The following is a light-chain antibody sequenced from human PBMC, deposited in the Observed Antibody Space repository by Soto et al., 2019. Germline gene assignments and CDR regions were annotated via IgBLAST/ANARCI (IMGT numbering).Light chain of an antibody. J-gene: IGKJ5*01. Sequence: AIRMTQSPSSLYASTGDRVTITCRASQGISSYLAWYQQKPGKAPKLLIYAASTLQSGVPSRFSGSGSGTDFTLTISCLQSEDFATYYCQQYYSYSPITFGQGTRLEIK. CDR1: QGISSY. CDR2: AAS. CDR3: QQYYSYSPIT. V-gene: IGKV1-8*01.